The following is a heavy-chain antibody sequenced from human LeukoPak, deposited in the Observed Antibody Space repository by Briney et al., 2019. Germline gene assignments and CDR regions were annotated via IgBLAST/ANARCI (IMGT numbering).Heavy chain of an antibody. CDR1: GGTFSSYA. CDR3: AAVNGGNSWSEPIDY. Sequence: SVKVSCKASGGTFSSYAISWVRQAPGQGLEWMGGIIPIFGTANYAQKFQGRVTITADESTSTAYMELSSLRSGDTAVYYCAAVNGGNSWSEPIDYWGQGTLVTVSS. J-gene: IGHJ4*02. D-gene: IGHD4-23*01. CDR2: IIPIFGTA. V-gene: IGHV1-69*01.